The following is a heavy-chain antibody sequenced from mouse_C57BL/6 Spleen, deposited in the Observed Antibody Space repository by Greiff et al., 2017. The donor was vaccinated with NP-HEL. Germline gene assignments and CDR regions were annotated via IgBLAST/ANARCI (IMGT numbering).Heavy chain of an antibody. CDR1: GYSFTDYN. J-gene: IGHJ2*01. Sequence: EVQLQQSGPELVKPGASVKISCKASGYSFTDYNMNWVKQSNGKSLEWIGVINPNYGTTSYNQKFKGKATLTVDQSSSTAYMQLSSLTSEDSAVYFCARRDYGSSYKPVYFDYWGQGTTLTVYS. CDR3: ARRDYGSSYKPVYFDY. D-gene: IGHD1-1*01. CDR2: INPNYGTT. V-gene: IGHV1-39*01.